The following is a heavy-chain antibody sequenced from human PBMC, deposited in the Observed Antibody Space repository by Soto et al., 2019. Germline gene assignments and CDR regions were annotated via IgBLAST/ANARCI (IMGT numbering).Heavy chain of an antibody. J-gene: IGHJ6*02. CDR2: IWYDGSNK. D-gene: IGHD3-22*01. CDR3: ARDSSHYYDSSGYPASYYGMDV. CDR1: GVTFCSYA. V-gene: IGHV3-33*08. Sequence: GGSLRLSCAASGVTFCSYAMGWVRQAPGKGLEWVSVIWYDGSNKYYADSVKGRFTISRDNSKNTLYLQMNSLRAEDTAVYYCARDSSHYYDSSGYPASYYGMDVWGQGTTVTVSS.